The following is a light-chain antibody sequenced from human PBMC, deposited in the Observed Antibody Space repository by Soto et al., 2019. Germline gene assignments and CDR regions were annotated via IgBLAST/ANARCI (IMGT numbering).Light chain of an antibody. CDR2: RNN. CDR1: SSNIGSNY. Sequence: QSVLTQPPSASGTPGQRVTISCSGSSSNIGSNYVYWYQQLPGTSPKLLIYRNNQRPSGVPDRFSGSKSGTSASLAISGLRSEDEADYYCGSWDDILSGYVVFVGGTQRTVL. J-gene: IGLJ2*01. CDR3: GSWDDILSGYVV. V-gene: IGLV1-47*01.